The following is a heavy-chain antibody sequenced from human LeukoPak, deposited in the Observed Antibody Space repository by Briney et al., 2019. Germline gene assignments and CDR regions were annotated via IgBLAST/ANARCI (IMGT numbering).Heavy chain of an antibody. CDR1: GFTFSDYY. V-gene: IGHV3-11*01. D-gene: IGHD5-12*01. Sequence: GGSLRLSCAASGFTFSDYYMSWIRQAPGKGLEWVSYISSSGSTIYYADSVKGRFTISRDNAKNSLYLQMNSLRAEDTAVYYCAHIVAQNDAFDIWGKGTTVTVSS. CDR2: ISSSGSTI. J-gene: IGHJ3*02. CDR3: AHIVAQNDAFDI.